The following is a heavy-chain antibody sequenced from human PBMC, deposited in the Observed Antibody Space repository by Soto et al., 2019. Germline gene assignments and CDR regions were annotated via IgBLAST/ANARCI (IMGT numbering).Heavy chain of an antibody. D-gene: IGHD3-10*01. Sequence: QVQLVQSGPEVEKPGASVKVSCKASGYTFTSYGISWVRQAPGQGLEWMGWISTYNGHANYAQNVQGRVSMTTDTSPRTVYMELRSLRSDDTAVYYCARVNGREYHYGMDVWDQGTTVTVSS. CDR2: ISTYNGHA. CDR1: GYTFTSYG. J-gene: IGHJ6*02. CDR3: ARVNGREYHYGMDV. V-gene: IGHV1-18*01.